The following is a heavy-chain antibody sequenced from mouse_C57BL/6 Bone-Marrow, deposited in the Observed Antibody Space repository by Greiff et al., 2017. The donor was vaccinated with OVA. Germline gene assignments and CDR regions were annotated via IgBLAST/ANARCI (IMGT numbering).Heavy chain of an antibody. CDR1: GYTFTSYG. J-gene: IGHJ4*01. CDR3: AREGDGYYVGAMDY. CDR2: IYPRSGNT. Sequence: VQLQQSGAELARPGASVKLSCKASGYTFTSYGISWVKQRTGQGLEWIGEIYPRSGNTYYNEKFKGKATLTADKYSSTAYMELRSLTSEDSAVYFCAREGDGYYVGAMDYWGQGTSVTVSS. V-gene: IGHV1-81*01. D-gene: IGHD2-3*01.